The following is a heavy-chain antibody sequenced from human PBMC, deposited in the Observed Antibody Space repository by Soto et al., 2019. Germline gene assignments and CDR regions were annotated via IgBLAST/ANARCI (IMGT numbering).Heavy chain of an antibody. D-gene: IGHD1-26*01. CDR3: ARLLSSGSYNYYGMDV. V-gene: IGHV5-51*01. Sequence: KGLEWMGIIYPGDSDTRYSPSFQGQVTISADKSISTAYLQWSSLKASDTAMYYCARLLSSGSYNYYGMDVWGQGTTVTVSS. CDR2: IYPGDSDT. J-gene: IGHJ6*02.